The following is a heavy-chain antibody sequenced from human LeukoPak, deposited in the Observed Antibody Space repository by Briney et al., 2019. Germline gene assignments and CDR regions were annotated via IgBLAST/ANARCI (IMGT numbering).Heavy chain of an antibody. V-gene: IGHV3-30*03. J-gene: IGHJ6*02. CDR3: ARGHFGLDV. Sequence: PGGSLRLSCAASGFTFSSYGMHWVRQAPGKGLEWVAVISDDGSNKYYADSVKGRFTISRDNSKNTLYLQMNSLRAEDSAVYYCARGHFGLDVWGQGTTVTVSS. CDR2: ISDDGSNK. CDR1: GFTFSSYG.